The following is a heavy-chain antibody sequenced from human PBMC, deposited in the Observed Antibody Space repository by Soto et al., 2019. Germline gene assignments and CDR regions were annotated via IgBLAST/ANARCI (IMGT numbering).Heavy chain of an antibody. D-gene: IGHD3-3*01. CDR3: AKGKSHTLFGVDTLFDY. Sequence: GGSLRLSCAASGFTFNSYAMSWVRQAPGKGLEWVSLISGNGGTTNYADSVKGRFTISRDNAKKKLYLQMDSLRAEDSAVYYCAKGKSHTLFGVDTLFDYWGQGTLVTVSS. CDR1: GFTFNSYA. J-gene: IGHJ4*02. V-gene: IGHV3-23*01. CDR2: ISGNGGTT.